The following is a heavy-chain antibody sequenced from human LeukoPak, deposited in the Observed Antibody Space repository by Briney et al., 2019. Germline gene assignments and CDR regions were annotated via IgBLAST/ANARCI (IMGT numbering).Heavy chain of an antibody. V-gene: IGHV3-21*01. CDR2: ISSSSCYI. CDR1: GFTFSSYS. Sequence: GGSLRLSCAASGFTFSSYSMNWVRQAPGKGLEWVSSISSSSCYIYYADSVKDRFTISRDNAKNSLYLQMNSLRAEDTAVYYCAREMKRGTVIYDAFDIWGQGTKVTVSS. J-gene: IGHJ3*02. CDR3: AREMKRGTVIYDAFDI. D-gene: IGHD3-16*02.